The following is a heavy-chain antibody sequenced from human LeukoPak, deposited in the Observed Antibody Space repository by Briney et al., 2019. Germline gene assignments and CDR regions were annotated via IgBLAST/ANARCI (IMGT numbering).Heavy chain of an antibody. CDR1: GFTFSSYT. J-gene: IGHJ4*02. V-gene: IGHV3-21*01. CDR3: ATWDDYGDYVAFEY. D-gene: IGHD4-17*01. CDR2: ISSSATYI. Sequence: GGSLRLSCAGSGFTFSSYTMNWVRQAPGKGLEWVSSISSSATYIYYADSVRGRFTISRADAKNSLFLHMNSLRAEDTAVYYCATWDDYGDYVAFEYWGQGTLVTVPS.